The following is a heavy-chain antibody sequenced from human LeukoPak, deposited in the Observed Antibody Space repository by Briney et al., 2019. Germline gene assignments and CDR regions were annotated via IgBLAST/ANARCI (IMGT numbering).Heavy chain of an antibody. D-gene: IGHD1-14*01. CDR1: GFTVSSNY. J-gene: IGHJ6*03. V-gene: IGHV3-66*02. CDR2: IYSGGST. CDR3: AVGEPPDTYYNYMNV. Sequence: GGSLRLSCAASGFTVSSNYMSWVRQAPGKGLEWVSVIYSGGSTYYADSVKGRFTISRDNSKNTLYFQMKSLRAEDTAVYYCAVGEPPDTYYNYMNVGAKGPRSPSP.